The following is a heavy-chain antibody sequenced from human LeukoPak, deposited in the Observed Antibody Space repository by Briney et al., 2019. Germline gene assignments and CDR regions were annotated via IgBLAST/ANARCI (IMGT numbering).Heavy chain of an antibody. CDR3: ARGWASSWYYFDF. CDR1: GGSMRNYY. V-gene: IGHV4-59*01. D-gene: IGHD2-2*01. Sequence: SETLSLTCAVSGGSMRNYYWRWLRQPPGKGLEWIGYTYDSGSSSYNPSLRSRVSISIDTSKNQFSLNLSSVTAADTAVYYCARGWASSWYYFDFWGQGTLVTVSS. J-gene: IGHJ4*02. CDR2: TYDSGSS.